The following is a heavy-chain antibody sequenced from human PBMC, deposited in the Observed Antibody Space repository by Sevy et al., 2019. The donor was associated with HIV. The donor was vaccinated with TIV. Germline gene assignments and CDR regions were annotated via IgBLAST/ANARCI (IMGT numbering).Heavy chain of an antibody. CDR3: AKDMPPYSSSAIFDY. J-gene: IGHJ4*02. Sequence: GGSLRLSCAASGFTFDDYAMHWVRQAPGKGPEWVSGISWNSDNIDYADSVKGRFTISRDNAKNSLYLQMNSLRAEDTAFYFCAKDMPPYSSSAIFDYWGQGTLVTVSS. CDR2: ISWNSDNI. CDR1: GFTFDDYA. D-gene: IGHD6-6*01. V-gene: IGHV3-9*01.